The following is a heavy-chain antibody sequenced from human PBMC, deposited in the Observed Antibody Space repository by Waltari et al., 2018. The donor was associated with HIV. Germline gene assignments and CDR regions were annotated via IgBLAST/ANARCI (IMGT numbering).Heavy chain of an antibody. J-gene: IGHJ4*02. V-gene: IGHV5-51*03. Sequence: EVQLVQSGAEVKKPGESLRISCKASGYNFNTYWIAWVRQMPGKGLEWMGISFPGDSDTRYSLSFQGQFTISADRSIPTAYLQWSSLKASDTAMYYCAAREATSDSSGYSEDFWGQGTQVTISP. CDR3: AAREATSDSSGYSEDF. CDR1: GYNFNTYW. CDR2: SFPGDSDT. D-gene: IGHD3-22*01.